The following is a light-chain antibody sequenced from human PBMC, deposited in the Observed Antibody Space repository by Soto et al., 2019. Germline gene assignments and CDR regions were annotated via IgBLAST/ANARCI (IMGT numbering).Light chain of an antibody. V-gene: IGKV1-33*01. Sequence: DIQMTQSPSSLSASVGDRVTITCQASQDISNYLNWYQQKVGKAPKLLIYDASNLESGVPSRFSGSGSGTDFTFTISSLQPEDIATYYCQQYDSLPPFTFGQGTKLEIK. J-gene: IGKJ2*01. CDR1: QDISNY. CDR3: QQYDSLPPFT. CDR2: DAS.